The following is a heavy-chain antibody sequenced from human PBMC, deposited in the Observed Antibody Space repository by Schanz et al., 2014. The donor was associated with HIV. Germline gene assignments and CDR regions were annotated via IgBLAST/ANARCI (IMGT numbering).Heavy chain of an antibody. CDR3: ASSQGAARAFDY. Sequence: QVQLQESGPGLVKPSETLSLTCNVSGASINSGDYYWTWIRQSPGRGLEWIGYIYYTGSTNYNPSLKSRVTISVDTSKNQFSLKLSSVTAADTAVYYCASSQGAARAFDYWGQGTLVTVSS. D-gene: IGHD6-6*01. CDR2: IYYTGST. CDR1: GASINSGDYY. V-gene: IGHV4-61*08. J-gene: IGHJ4*02.